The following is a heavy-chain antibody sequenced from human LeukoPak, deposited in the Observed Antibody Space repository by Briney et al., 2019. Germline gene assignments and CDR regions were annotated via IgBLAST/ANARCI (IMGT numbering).Heavy chain of an antibody. J-gene: IGHJ4*02. Sequence: GGSLRLSCAASGFTFSNYGIHWVRQAPGKGLEWVAGISYDGSLKYYADSVRGRFTISRDNSKSTLYLQMNSLRTEDTAVYYCAKLSSERQLWLPFDYWGQGTLVTVSS. CDR1: GFTFSNYG. D-gene: IGHD5-18*01. CDR3: AKLSSERQLWLPFDY. CDR2: ISYDGSLK. V-gene: IGHV3-30*18.